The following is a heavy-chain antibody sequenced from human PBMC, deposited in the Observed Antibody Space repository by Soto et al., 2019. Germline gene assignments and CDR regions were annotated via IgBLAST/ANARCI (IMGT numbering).Heavy chain of an antibody. CDR2: ISYDGSNK. V-gene: IGHV3-30-3*01. J-gene: IGHJ6*02. D-gene: IGHD6-13*01. CDR1: GFTFSSYA. Sequence: PGGSLRLSCAASGFTFSSYAMHWVRQAPGKGLEWVAVISYDGSNKYYADSVKGRFTISRDNSKNTLYLQMNSLRAEDTAVYYCARDRKIAAAGELYYHYGMDVWGQGTTVTVSS. CDR3: ARDRKIAAAGELYYHYGMDV.